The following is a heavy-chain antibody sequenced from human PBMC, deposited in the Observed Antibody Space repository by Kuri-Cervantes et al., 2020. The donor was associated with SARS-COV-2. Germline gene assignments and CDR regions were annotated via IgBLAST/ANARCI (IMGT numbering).Heavy chain of an antibody. V-gene: IGHV3-48*02. CDR3: ARDQTYYYDSSGYPGDY. Sequence: GGSLRLSCAASGFTFSSYSMNWVRQAPGKGLEWVSYISSSSSTIYYADSVKGRFTISRDNAKNSLYPQMNSLRDEDTAVYYCARDQTYYYDSSGYPGDYWGQGTLVTVSS. J-gene: IGHJ4*02. CDR1: GFTFSSYS. D-gene: IGHD3-22*01. CDR2: ISSSSSTI.